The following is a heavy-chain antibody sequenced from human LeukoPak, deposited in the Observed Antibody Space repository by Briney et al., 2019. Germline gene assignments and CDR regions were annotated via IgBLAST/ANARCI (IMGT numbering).Heavy chain of an antibody. Sequence: SETLSLTCTISGGSVSDYYWSWIRHSPGKGLEWIGYIYHTGSTSYSPSLKSRVTISADTSQNQFSLKLSSVTAADTAVYYCASRILGNDYWGQGTLVTVSS. CDR1: GGSVSDYY. CDR3: ASRILGNDY. J-gene: IGHJ4*02. V-gene: IGHV4-59*02. CDR2: IYHTGST. D-gene: IGHD7-27*01.